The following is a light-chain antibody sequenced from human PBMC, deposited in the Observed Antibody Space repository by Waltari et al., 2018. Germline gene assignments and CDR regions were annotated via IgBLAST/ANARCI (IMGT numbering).Light chain of an antibody. CDR1: QNIATF. V-gene: IGKV1-39*01. Sequence: DIQMTQSPSSLSASVGDKVTITCRASQNIATFLNWFQHRPGQAPDLLIYGASTLHRGVPSRFTGSGSGTEFTLTISSVQPGDFATYYCQQSYSTPLFTFGPGTKVDIK. CDR2: GAS. J-gene: IGKJ3*01. CDR3: QQSYSTPLFT.